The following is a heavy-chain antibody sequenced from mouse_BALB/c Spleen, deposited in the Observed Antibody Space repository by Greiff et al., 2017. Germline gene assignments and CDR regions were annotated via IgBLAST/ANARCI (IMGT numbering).Heavy chain of an antibody. Sequence: EVKLVESGGGLVKPGGSLKLSCAASGFTFSSYAMSWVRQSPEKRLEWVAEISSGGSYTYYPDTVTGRFTISRDNAKNTLYLEMSSLRSEDTAMYYCARGYYGSSPYFDYWGQGTTLTVSS. V-gene: IGHV5-9-4*01. CDR3: ARGYYGSSPYFDY. CDR2: ISSGGSYT. D-gene: IGHD1-1*01. J-gene: IGHJ2*01. CDR1: GFTFSSYA.